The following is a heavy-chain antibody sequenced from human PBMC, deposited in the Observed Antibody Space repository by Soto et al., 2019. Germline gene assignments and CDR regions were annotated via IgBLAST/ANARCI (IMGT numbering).Heavy chain of an antibody. D-gene: IGHD3-16*01. J-gene: IGHJ4*02. CDR3: ALRLGDPGRLYFDY. V-gene: IGHV4-31*03. Sequence: SETLSLTCTVSGGSISSGGYYCSWIRQHPGKGLEWIGYIYYSGSTYYNPSLKSRVSISVDTSKNQFSLKLSSVTAADTAVYYCALRLGDPGRLYFDYWGQGTLVTVS. CDR2: IYYSGST. CDR1: GGSISSGGYY.